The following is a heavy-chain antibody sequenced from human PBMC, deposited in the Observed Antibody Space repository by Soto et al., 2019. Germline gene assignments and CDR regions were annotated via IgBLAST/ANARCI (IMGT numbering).Heavy chain of an antibody. CDR3: ARDVAAAGNDAFDI. Sequence: ASVKVSCKASGYTFTSYGISWVRQAPGQGLEWMGWISAYNGNTNYAQKLQGRVTMTTDTSTSTAYMELRSLRSDDTAVYYCARDVAAAGNDAFDIWGQGTMVTVSS. V-gene: IGHV1-18*01. D-gene: IGHD6-13*01. CDR2: ISAYNGNT. CDR1: GYTFTSYG. J-gene: IGHJ3*02.